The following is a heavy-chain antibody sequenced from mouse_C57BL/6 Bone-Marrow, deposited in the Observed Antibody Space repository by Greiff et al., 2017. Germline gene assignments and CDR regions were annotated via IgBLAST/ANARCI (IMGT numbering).Heavy chain of an antibody. CDR2: IHPNSGST. Sequence: QVQLQQPGAELVKPGASVKLSCKASGYTFTSYWMHWVKQRPGQGLAWIGMIHPNSGSTNYNEKFKSKATLTVDKSSSTAYMQLSSLTSEDSAVYYCARYGKGYYYAMDYWGQGTSVTVSS. D-gene: IGHD2-1*01. CDR3: ARYGKGYYYAMDY. V-gene: IGHV1-64*01. CDR1: GYTFTSYW. J-gene: IGHJ4*01.